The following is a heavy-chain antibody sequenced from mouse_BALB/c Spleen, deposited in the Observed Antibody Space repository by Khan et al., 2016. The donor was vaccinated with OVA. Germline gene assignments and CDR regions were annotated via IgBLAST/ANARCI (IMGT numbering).Heavy chain of an antibody. Sequence: QVQLKQSGPGLVAPSQSLSITCTVSGFSLTGYGVNWVRQPPGKGLEWLGMIWGDGSTDYNSALKSRLSISKDNSKSQVFLKMNSLQTDDTARYYSARADYGNYREAMDYWGQGTSVTVSS. V-gene: IGHV2-6-7*01. D-gene: IGHD2-1*01. CDR3: ARADYGNYREAMDY. J-gene: IGHJ4*01. CDR2: IWGDGST. CDR1: GFSLTGYG.